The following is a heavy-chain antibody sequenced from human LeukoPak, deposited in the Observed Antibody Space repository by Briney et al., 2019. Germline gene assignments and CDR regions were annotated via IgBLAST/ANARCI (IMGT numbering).Heavy chain of an antibody. CDR3: ARRDRGFDP. V-gene: IGHV4-59*08. J-gene: IGHJ5*02. CDR1: GGSISSYY. D-gene: IGHD2-21*02. Sequence: PSENLPLTCTVSGGSISSYYWSWIRQPPGKGLEWIGYIFYSGSTNYNPSLKSRVTISVDTSKNQFSLKLSSVTAADTAVYYCARRDRGFDPWGQGTLVTVSS. CDR2: IFYSGST.